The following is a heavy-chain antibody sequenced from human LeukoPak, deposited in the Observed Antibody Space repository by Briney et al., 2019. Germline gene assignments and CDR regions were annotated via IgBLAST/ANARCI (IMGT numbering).Heavy chain of an antibody. Sequence: PSETLSLTCAVYGGSFSGYYWSWIRQPPGKGLEWIGEINHSGSTNYNPSLKSRVTISVDTSKNQFSLKLSSVTAADTAVYYCARGAHCGGDCYSGSVLGFDPWGQGTLVTVSS. V-gene: IGHV4-34*01. D-gene: IGHD2-21*02. CDR3: ARGAHCGGDCYSGSVLGFDP. CDR2: INHSGST. CDR1: GGSFSGYY. J-gene: IGHJ5*02.